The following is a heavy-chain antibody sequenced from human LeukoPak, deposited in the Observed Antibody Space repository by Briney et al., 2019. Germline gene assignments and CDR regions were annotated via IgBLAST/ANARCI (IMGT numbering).Heavy chain of an antibody. V-gene: IGHV1-18*01. CDR3: ARSSGTTYYYYYYMDV. D-gene: IGHD1/OR15-1a*01. Sequence: GASVKVSCKASGYTFTSYGISWVRQAPGQGLEWMGWISAYNGNTNYAQKLQGRVTMTTDTPTSTAYMELRSLRSDDTAVYYCARSSGTTYYYYYYMDVWGKGTTVTVSS. CDR2: ISAYNGNT. J-gene: IGHJ6*03. CDR1: GYTFTSYG.